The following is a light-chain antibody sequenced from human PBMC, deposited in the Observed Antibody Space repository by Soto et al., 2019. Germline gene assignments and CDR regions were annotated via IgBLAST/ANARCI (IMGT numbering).Light chain of an antibody. J-gene: IGLJ1*01. CDR2: DVT. V-gene: IGLV2-11*01. CDR3: CSYAGNYIYV. Sequence: QSALTQPRSVSGSPGQSVTISCTGTSSNVGDYNYVSWYQQHPGKAPKVMIYDVTKRPAGVPDRFSGSKSGTSASLTISGLQDEDEDDYYSCSYAGNYIYVFGAGTKLTVL. CDR1: SSNVGDYNY.